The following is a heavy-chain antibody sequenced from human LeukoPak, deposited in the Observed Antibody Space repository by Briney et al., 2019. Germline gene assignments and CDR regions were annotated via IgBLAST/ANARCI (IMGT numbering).Heavy chain of an antibody. CDR2: IYYSGST. V-gene: IGHV4-59*01. J-gene: IGHJ4*02. CDR1: GGSISNYY. CDR3: ARVRGYSYGWEFDY. D-gene: IGHD5-18*01. Sequence: SETLSLTCTVSGGSISNYYWSWIRQPPGKGLEWIGCIYYSGSTNYNPSLKSRVTISVDTSKNQFSLKLSSVTAADTAMYYCARVRGYSYGWEFDYWGQGTLVTVSS.